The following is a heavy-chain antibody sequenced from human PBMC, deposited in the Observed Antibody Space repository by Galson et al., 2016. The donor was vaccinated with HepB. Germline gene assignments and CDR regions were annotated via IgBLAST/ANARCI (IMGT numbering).Heavy chain of an antibody. V-gene: IGHV4-61*02. J-gene: IGHJ4*02. CDR1: GGSISSGSYY. Sequence: TLSLTCTVSGGSISSGSYYWSWIRQPARKGLEWIGRIYTSGSTNYNPSLKSRVTISVDTSKNQFSLKLSSVTAADTAVYYCAREGSSWYSDYWGQGTLVTVSS. D-gene: IGHD6-13*01. CDR3: AREGSSWYSDY. CDR2: IYTSGST.